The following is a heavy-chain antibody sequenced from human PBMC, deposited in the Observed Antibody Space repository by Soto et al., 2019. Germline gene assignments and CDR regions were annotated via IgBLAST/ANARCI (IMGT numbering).Heavy chain of an antibody. J-gene: IGHJ4*02. CDR2: IWYDGSNK. CDR1: GFTFSSYG. CDR3: ARVHPGAGELSFDY. D-gene: IGHD3-16*02. V-gene: IGHV3-33*01. Sequence: GGSLRLSCAASGFTFSSYGMHWVRQAPGKGLEWVAVIWYDGSNKYYADSVKGRFTISRDNSKNTLYLQMNSLRAEDTAVYYCARVHPGAGELSFDYWGQGTLVTVSS.